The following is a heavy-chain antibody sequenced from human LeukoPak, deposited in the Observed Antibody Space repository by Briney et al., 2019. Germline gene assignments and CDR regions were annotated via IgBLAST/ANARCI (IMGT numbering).Heavy chain of an antibody. CDR3: AKGSMGRCSGNSCYSVY. J-gene: IGHJ4*02. Sequence: GASLRLSCAASGFTFSNYGTRCVRQAAGKGLEWVVVISYDGSNKNYADSVKGRFTISRDNSKNTLYLQMNSLRVEYTAVYYCAKGSMGRCSGNSCYSVYWGQGTLVTVSS. CDR1: GFTFSNYG. CDR2: ISYDGSNK. D-gene: IGHD5-12*01. V-gene: IGHV3-30*18.